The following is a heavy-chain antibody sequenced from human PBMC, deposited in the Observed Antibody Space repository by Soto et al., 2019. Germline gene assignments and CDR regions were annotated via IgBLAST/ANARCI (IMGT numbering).Heavy chain of an antibody. J-gene: IGHJ6*02. CDR2: INPNSGGT. CDR1: GYTFTGYY. D-gene: IGHD3-10*01. Sequence: ASVKVSCKASGYTFTGYYMNWVRQAPGQGLEWMGWINPNSGGTNYAQKFQGRVTMTRDTSISTAYMELSRLRSDDTAVYYCARALRGKVRGVIYYYYYVMDVWGQGTTVTVSS. V-gene: IGHV1-2*02. CDR3: ARALRGKVRGVIYYYYYVMDV.